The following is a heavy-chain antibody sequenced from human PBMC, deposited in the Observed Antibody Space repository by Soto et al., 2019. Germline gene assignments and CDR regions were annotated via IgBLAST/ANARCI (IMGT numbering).Heavy chain of an antibody. CDR1: GYTFTSYD. D-gene: IGHD3-10*01. CDR3: ARVPTYYYGSGRYYIGGYYYYYMDV. CDR2: MNPNSGNT. J-gene: IGHJ6*03. Sequence: ASVKVSCKASGYTFTSYDINWVRQATGQGLEWMGWMNPNSGNTGYAQKFQGRVTMTRNTSISTAYMELSSLRSEDTAVYYCARVPTYYYGSGRYYIGGYYYYYMDVWGKGTTVTVSS. V-gene: IGHV1-8*01.